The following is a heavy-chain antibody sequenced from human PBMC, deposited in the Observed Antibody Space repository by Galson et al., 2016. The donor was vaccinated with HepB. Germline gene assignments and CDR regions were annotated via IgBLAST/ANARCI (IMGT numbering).Heavy chain of an antibody. CDR1: GDSVSTNSVT. CDR2: TYXXXKWXX. V-gene: IGHV6-1*01. CDR3: ARGRDHAFDI. Sequence: CAISGDSVSTNSVTXXXLRXXXSRXXXWLXXTYXXXKWXXXYVQSVKTRITINSDTSKNQFSLQLNXVTPEDTAVYYCARGRDHAFDIWGQGTMVTVSS. J-gene: IGHJ3*02. D-gene: IGHD5-24*01.